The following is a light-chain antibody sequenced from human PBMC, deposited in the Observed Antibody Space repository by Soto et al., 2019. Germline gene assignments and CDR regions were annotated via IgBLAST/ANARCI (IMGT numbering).Light chain of an antibody. CDR2: EVS. CDR3: CSYAGSITYV. CDR1: SSDVGSDNL. J-gene: IGLJ1*01. Sequence: QSVLTQPASVSGSPGQSITISCTGTSSDVGSDNLVSWYQQHPGKAPKFIIYEVSQRPAGVSYRFSGSKSGNTAYLTISGLQDEDEADYYCCSYAGSITYVFGTGTRSPS. V-gene: IGLV2-23*02.